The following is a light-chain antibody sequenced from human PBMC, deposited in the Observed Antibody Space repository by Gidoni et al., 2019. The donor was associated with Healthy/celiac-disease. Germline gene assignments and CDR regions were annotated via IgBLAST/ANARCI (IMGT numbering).Light chain of an antibody. CDR3: QQYGSSPRT. V-gene: IGKV3-20*01. Sequence: EIVLTQSPGTLSLSPGERATLSCRASQSVSSSYLAWYQQKPGQAPSLLIYGAASSATGIPDRFSGSGSGTDFTLTISRLGPEDFAVYYCQQYGSSPRTFXQXTKVXIK. CDR1: QSVSSSY. CDR2: GAA. J-gene: IGKJ1*01.